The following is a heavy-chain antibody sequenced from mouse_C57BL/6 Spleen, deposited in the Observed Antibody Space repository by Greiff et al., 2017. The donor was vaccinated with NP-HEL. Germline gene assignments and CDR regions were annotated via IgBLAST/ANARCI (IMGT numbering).Heavy chain of an antibody. V-gene: IGHV5-4*03. CDR3: ARQLRLYAMDY. CDR1: GFTFSSYA. J-gene: IGHJ4*01. D-gene: IGHD3-2*02. Sequence: EVKLMESGGGLVKPGGSLKLSCAASGFTFSSYAMSWVRQTPEKRLEWVATISDGGSYTYYPDNVKGRFTISRDNAKNNLYLQMSHLKSEDTAMYYCARQLRLYAMDYWGQGTSVTVSS. CDR2: ISDGGSYT.